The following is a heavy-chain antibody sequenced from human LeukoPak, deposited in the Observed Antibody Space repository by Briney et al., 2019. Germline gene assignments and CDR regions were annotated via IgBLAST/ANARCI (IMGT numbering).Heavy chain of an antibody. J-gene: IGHJ4*02. CDR1: GFTFDDYA. Sequence: GGSLRLSCAASGFTFDDYAMHWVRQAPGKGLEWVSGISWNSGSIGYAASVKGRFTISRDNAKNSLYLQMNSLRAEDTALYYCAKERSPYYYDSSGFDYWGQGTLVTVSS. V-gene: IGHV3-9*01. D-gene: IGHD3-22*01. CDR2: ISWNSGSI. CDR3: AKERSPYYYDSSGFDY.